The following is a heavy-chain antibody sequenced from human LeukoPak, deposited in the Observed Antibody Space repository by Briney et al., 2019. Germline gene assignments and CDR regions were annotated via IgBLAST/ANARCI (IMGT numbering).Heavy chain of an antibody. J-gene: IGHJ4*02. CDR3: ARGVAVAGPFDY. Sequence: GASVKVSCKASGGTFSSYAISWVRQAPGQGLEWMGGIIPIFGTANYAQEFQGRVTITADESTSTAYMELSSLRSEDTAVYYCARGVAVAGPFDYWGQGTLVTVSS. D-gene: IGHD6-19*01. CDR1: GGTFSSYA. CDR2: IIPIFGTA. V-gene: IGHV1-69*13.